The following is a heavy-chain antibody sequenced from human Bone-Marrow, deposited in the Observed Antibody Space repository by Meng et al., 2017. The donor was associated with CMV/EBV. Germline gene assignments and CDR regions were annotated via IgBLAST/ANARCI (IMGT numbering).Heavy chain of an antibody. CDR1: GGSLSSYY. CDR2: IYYSGST. D-gene: IGHD1-14*01. V-gene: IGHV4-59*01. Sequence: SETLSLTCTVSGGSLSSYYLSRIRQPPGKGLEWIGYIYYSGSTNYTPSLKSRGTISVDTSKNQFSLKLSSVTAADTAVYYCARVGTTRKIYGMDVWGQGPTVTVSS. CDR3: ARVGTTRKIYGMDV. J-gene: IGHJ6*02.